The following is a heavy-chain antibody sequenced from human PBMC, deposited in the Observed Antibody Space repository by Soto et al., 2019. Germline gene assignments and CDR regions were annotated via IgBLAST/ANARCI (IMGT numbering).Heavy chain of an antibody. D-gene: IGHD6-13*01. J-gene: IGHJ4*02. Sequence: EVQLVESGGGLVQPGGSLRLSCVASEFTFSTYEMNWVRQAPGKGREWVSYISTGGTTIYYTDSVKGRFTISRDNAKKSLYLQMNSLRVEDTAVYYCVRFGGAAAGPGDYWGQGTLVTVSS. CDR3: VRFGGAAAGPGDY. CDR2: ISTGGTTI. CDR1: EFTFSTYE. V-gene: IGHV3-48*03.